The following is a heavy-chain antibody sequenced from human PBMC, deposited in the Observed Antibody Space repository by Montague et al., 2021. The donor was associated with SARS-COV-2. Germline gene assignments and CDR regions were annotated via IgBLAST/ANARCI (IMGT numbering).Heavy chain of an antibody. V-gene: IGHV4-34*01. D-gene: IGHD4-23*01. CDR3: AKEREVVRAARTLVAFDL. J-gene: IGHJ3*01. CDR1: GGSFSVYY. Sequence: SETLSLTCAVYGGSFSVYYWSWIRQPPRSGLEWIADINHSGTANYNPSLKSRVSISVDTSKNQFNLKLTSVTAADTAMYYCAKEREVVRAARTLVAFDLWGQGTMVTVSS. CDR2: INHSGTA.